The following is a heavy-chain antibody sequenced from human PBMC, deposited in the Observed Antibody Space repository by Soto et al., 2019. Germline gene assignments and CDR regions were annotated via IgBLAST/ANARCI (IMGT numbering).Heavy chain of an antibody. J-gene: IGHJ6*02. CDR2: ISAYNGNT. Sequence: QVQLVQSGGEVKKPGASVKVSCKASGYAFESYGFTWVRQAPGQGLEWMGWISAYNGNTIYAQKFQGRLTVTKDTSTNTGYMELRSLTADDTAIYYCARDERGDNWNGYYFYGMDVWGQGTTVTVSS. D-gene: IGHD1-1*01. CDR1: GYAFESYG. CDR3: ARDERGDNWNGYYFYGMDV. V-gene: IGHV1-18*01.